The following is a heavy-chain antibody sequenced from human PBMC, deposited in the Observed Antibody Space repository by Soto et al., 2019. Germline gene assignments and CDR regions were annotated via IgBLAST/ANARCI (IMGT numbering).Heavy chain of an antibody. Sequence: QVQLQETGPGLVKPSETLSLTCTVSGGSISSYYWSWIRQPAGKGLEWIGRIYTSGSTNYNPSLKIRVTMSVDTSKNQFSLKLSSVTAADTAVYYCARAGKWASGSYGRAAFDIWGQGTMVTVSS. D-gene: IGHD1-26*01. V-gene: IGHV4-4*07. CDR1: GGSISSYY. CDR3: ARAGKWASGSYGRAAFDI. J-gene: IGHJ3*02. CDR2: IYTSGST.